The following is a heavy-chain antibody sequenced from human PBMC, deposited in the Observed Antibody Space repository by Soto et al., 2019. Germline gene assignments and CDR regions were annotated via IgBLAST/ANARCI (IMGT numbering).Heavy chain of an antibody. CDR1: GDTFSSYA. J-gene: IGHJ6*02. Sequence: ASVKVSCKASGDTFSSYAISWVRQAPGQGLEWMGGIIPIFGTANYAQKFQGRVTITADESTSTAYMELSSLRSEDTAVYYCARSRYYYDSSGSIGGMDVWGQGTTVTVSS. CDR3: ARSRYYYDSSGSIGGMDV. D-gene: IGHD3-22*01. CDR2: IIPIFGTA. V-gene: IGHV1-69*13.